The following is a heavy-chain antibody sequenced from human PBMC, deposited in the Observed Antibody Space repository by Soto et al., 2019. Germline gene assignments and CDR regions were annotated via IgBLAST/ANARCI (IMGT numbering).Heavy chain of an antibody. CDR1: RGYVNTFQ. D-gene: IGHD4-4*01. Sequence: SDTLSLTSTVSRGYVNTFQWSWVQQPAGKGLEWIGRIFPNRKTDSGPSLKNRVTLAVDTSKNQISLNLTSVTAADMAVYYCAREGSHRAYSAAIGIQLWSFDSWGQGIPVTVSS. V-gene: IGHV4-4*07. CDR2: IFPNRKT. CDR3: AREGSHRAYSAAIGIQLWSFDS. J-gene: IGHJ5*01.